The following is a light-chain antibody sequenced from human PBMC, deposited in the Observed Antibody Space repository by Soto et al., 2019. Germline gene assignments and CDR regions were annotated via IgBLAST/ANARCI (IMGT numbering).Light chain of an antibody. CDR1: QSISSW. V-gene: IGKV1-5*01. J-gene: IGKJ1*01. Sequence: DIPMTQSPSTLSASVGDRVTITCRASQSISSWLAWYQQKPGKAPKLLIKDASSLESGVPSRFSGSGSGTEFTLTIGSLQPDDFAAYYCQQYNSYSPKTFGQGTKVEIK. CDR3: QQYNSYSPKT. CDR2: DAS.